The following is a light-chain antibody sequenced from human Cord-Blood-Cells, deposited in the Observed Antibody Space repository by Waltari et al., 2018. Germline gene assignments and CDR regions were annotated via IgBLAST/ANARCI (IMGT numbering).Light chain of an antibody. V-gene: IGLV2-23*01. J-gene: IGLJ1*01. CDR2: EGS. Sequence: QSAPTPPASVSGSPGQSIPISCPGTSSAVGGYNLISWYQQHPGNAPKLMIYEGSKRPSGVSNRFSGSKSGNTASLTISGLQAEDEADYYCCSYAGSSTYVFGTGTKVTVL. CDR3: CSYAGSSTYV. CDR1: SSAVGGYNL.